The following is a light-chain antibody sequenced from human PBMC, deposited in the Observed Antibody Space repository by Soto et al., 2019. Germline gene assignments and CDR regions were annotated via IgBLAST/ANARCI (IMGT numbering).Light chain of an antibody. Sequence: QSVLTQPPSASGTPGQTVTISCSGSSSNIGSNTVSWYQQLPGAAPTLLIYNDNERPSGVPYRFSGSKSGTSASLTISGRQSEDEADYYCAAWDETLIDVFGTGTKLTVL. CDR1: SSNIGSNT. CDR3: AAWDETLIDV. V-gene: IGLV1-44*01. J-gene: IGLJ1*01. CDR2: NDN.